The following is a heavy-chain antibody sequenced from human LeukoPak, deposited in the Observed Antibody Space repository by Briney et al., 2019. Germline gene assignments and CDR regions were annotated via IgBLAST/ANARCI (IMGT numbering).Heavy chain of an antibody. CDR3: AKGDKEMTRVSRNWFDP. CDR1: GFTFVSHA. D-gene: IGHD4-17*01. CDR2: MSGNVGST. Sequence: GGSLILSCAASGFTFVSHAMSWVRQAPGKGLEWVSAMSGNVGSTYYADSVKGRFTVSRDNSKNTLYLQMNSLRAEDTAVYHCAKGDKEMTRVSRNWFDPWGQGTLVTVSS. J-gene: IGHJ5*02. V-gene: IGHV3-23*01.